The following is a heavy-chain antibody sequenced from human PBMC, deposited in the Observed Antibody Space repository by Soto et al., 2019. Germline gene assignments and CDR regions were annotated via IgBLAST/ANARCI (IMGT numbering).Heavy chain of an antibody. Sequence: PSATLSLTCTVSGGSISTVDYYWTWIRQLPGKGLEWIAYSHHTGPTYYNPSLKSRITISVDTSKNQFSLKLSSVTAADTAVYFCARGIVGAISRRGFDYWGQGTLVTVSS. CDR2: SHHTGPT. J-gene: IGHJ4*02. CDR1: GGSISTVDYY. CDR3: ARGIVGAISRRGFDY. V-gene: IGHV4-31*03. D-gene: IGHD1-26*01.